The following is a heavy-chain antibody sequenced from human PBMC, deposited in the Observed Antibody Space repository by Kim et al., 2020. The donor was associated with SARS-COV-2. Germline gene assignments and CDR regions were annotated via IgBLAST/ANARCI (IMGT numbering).Heavy chain of an antibody. Sequence: SETLSLTCAVYGGSFSGYYWSWIRQPPGKGLEWIGEINHSGSTNYNPSLKSRVTISVDTSKNQFSLKLSSVTAADTAVYYCARGITMGPGGGRIGFPYWGQGTLVTVSS. CDR1: GGSFSGYY. V-gene: IGHV4-34*01. CDR2: INHSGST. CDR3: ARGITMGPGGGRIGFPY. J-gene: IGHJ4*02. D-gene: IGHD3-10*01.